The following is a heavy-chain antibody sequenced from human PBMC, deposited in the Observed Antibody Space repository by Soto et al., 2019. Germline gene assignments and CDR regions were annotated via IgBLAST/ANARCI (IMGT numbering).Heavy chain of an antibody. D-gene: IGHD3-16*01. CDR2: IAYDGSNK. J-gene: IGHJ5*02. V-gene: IGHV3-30-3*01. CDR1: GFSISRSA. Sequence: QVQLVESGGGVVQPGGSLRLSCAASGFSISRSAMHWVRQAPGKGLEWVAVIAYDGSNKWYGDSAKGRFTTSRDNSKNTLCLQMSSLSGEDTAVYYCARDLQAGDDDVNWFAPWGQGTLVTVSS. CDR3: ARDLQAGDDDVNWFAP.